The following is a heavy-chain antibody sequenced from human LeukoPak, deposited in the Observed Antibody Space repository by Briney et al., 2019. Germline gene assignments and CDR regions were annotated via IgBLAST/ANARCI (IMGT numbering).Heavy chain of an antibody. J-gene: IGHJ4*02. CDR2: INHSGST. CDR1: GGSFRGYF. V-gene: IGHV4-34*01. CDR3: ARARPHYGSGSYYNS. Sequence: SETLSLTCAVYGGSFRGYFWSWIRQPPGKGLEWIGEINHSGSTNYNPSLKSRVTISLDTSKNRFSLKLSSVTAADTAVYYCARARPHYGSGSYYNSWGQGPLVTASS. D-gene: IGHD3-10*01.